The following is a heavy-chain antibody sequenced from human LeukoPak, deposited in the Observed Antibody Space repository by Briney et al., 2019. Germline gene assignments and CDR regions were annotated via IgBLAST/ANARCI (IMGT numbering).Heavy chain of an antibody. CDR1: GYSFTSYW. CDR3: ARRYSSSWYGGRTYYFDY. CDR2: IYPGDSGT. Sequence: GESLKISCKGSGYSFTSYWIGWVRQMPGKGLEWMGIIYPGDSGTRYSPSFQGQVTISADKSFSTAYLQWSSLKASDTAMYYCARRYSSSWYGGRTYYFDYWGQGTLVTVSS. V-gene: IGHV5-51*01. D-gene: IGHD6-13*01. J-gene: IGHJ4*02.